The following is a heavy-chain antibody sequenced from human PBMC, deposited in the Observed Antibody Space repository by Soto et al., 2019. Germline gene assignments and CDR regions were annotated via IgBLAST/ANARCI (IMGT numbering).Heavy chain of an antibody. D-gene: IGHD3-10*01. Sequence: SETLSLTCAVSGCSINSANYYCNWIRQRPGEGLEWIGYNQYTGNPFYNPSLKSRVTISVDTSKNQFSLKLSSVTAADTAVYYCATGDLTAGELFFASWGQGTLVTVSS. V-gene: IGHV4-31*11. J-gene: IGHJ4*02. CDR1: GCSINSANYY. CDR3: ATGDLTAGELFFAS. CDR2: NQYTGNP.